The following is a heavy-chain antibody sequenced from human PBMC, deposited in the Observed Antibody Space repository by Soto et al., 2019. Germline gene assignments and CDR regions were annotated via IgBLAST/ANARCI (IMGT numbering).Heavy chain of an antibody. Sequence: GGSLTLSCAASGFTFSSYAMHWARQSPGKGLESVAVISYDGSNKYSADSAKARVNISRDNSKNTLYLPMNSRRAEDTAVYYRARSIVVVPAAIDYYYGMDVWGQGTTVTVSS. CDR3: ARSIVVVPAAIDYYYGMDV. J-gene: IGHJ6*02. CDR2: ISYDGSNK. CDR1: GFTFSSYA. V-gene: IGHV3-30-3*01. D-gene: IGHD2-2*01.